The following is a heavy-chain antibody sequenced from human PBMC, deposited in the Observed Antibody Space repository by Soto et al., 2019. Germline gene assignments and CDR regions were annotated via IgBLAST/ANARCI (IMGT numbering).Heavy chain of an antibody. Sequence: QVQLQQWGAGLLKPSETLSLTCAVYGGSFSGYYWSWIRQPPGKGLEWIGEINHSVSTNYNPSLKSRVTISVATSNNQFSLKLSSVTAADTAVYYCARENGSGSYWGYWGQGTQVTVSS. CDR1: GGSFSGYY. J-gene: IGHJ4*02. V-gene: IGHV4-34*01. D-gene: IGHD3-10*01. CDR2: INHSVST. CDR3: ARENGSGSYWGY.